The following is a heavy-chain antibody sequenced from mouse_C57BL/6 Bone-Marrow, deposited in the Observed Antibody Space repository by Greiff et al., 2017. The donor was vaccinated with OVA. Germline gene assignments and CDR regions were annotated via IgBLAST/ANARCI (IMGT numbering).Heavy chain of an antibody. J-gene: IGHJ3*01. Sequence: EVQVVESGGDLVKPGGSLKLSCAASGFTFSSYGMSWVRQTPDKRLEWVATISSGGSYTYYPDSVKGRFTISRDNAKNTLYLQMSSLKSEDTAMYYCADYDYEGAWFAYWGQGTLVTVSA. CDR3: ADYDYEGAWFAY. V-gene: IGHV5-6*01. CDR1: GFTFSSYG. D-gene: IGHD2-4*01. CDR2: ISSGGSYT.